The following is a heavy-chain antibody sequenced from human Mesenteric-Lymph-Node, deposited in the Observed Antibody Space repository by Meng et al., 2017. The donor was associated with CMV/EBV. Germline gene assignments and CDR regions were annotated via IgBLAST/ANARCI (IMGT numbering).Heavy chain of an antibody. CDR3: ASLQGGYFYYYGMDV. J-gene: IGHJ6*02. D-gene: IGHD3-16*01. CDR2: ISSSSSYT. V-gene: IGHV3-21*01. Sequence: GGSLRLSCAASGFTFDDYAMHWVRQAPGKGLEWVSSISSSSSYTYYADSVKGRFTISRDNAKNSLYLQMNSLRAEDTAVYYCASLQGGYFYYYGMDVWGQGTTVTVSS. CDR1: GFTFDDYA.